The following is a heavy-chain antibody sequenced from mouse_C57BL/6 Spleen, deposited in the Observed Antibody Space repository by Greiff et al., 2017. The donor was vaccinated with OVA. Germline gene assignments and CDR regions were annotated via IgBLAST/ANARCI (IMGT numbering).Heavy chain of an antibody. V-gene: IGHV1-55*01. CDR1: GYTFTSYW. D-gene: IGHD2-5*01. Sequence: QVQLKQPGAELVKPGASVKMSCKASGYTFTSYWITWVKQRPGQGLEWIGDIYPGSGSTNYNEKFKSKATLTVDTSSSTAYMQLSSLTSEDSAVYYCATPYSNYIAWFAYWGQGTLVTVSA. CDR3: ATPYSNYIAWFAY. CDR2: IYPGSGST. J-gene: IGHJ3*01.